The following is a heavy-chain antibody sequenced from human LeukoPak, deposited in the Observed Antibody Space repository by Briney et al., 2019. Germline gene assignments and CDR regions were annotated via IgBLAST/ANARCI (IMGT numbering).Heavy chain of an antibody. V-gene: IGHV3-33*06. J-gene: IGHJ4*02. CDR2: IWYDGSNK. CDR3: AKDAPPYGYRGLDY. CDR1: GFTFSSYG. D-gene: IGHD5-18*01. Sequence: GRSLRLSCAASGFTFSSYGMHWVRQAPGKWREWVAVIWYDGSNKYYADSVKGRFTISRDNSKNTLYLQMNSLRAEDTAVYYCAKDAPPYGYRGLDYWGQGTLVTVSS.